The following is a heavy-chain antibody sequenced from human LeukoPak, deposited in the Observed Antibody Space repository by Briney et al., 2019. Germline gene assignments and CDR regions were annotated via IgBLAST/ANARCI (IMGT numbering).Heavy chain of an antibody. CDR1: GFTFSTYS. CDR3: ARGYDSSGYLFDY. CDR2: ISSSSSTI. D-gene: IGHD3-22*01. V-gene: IGHV3-48*01. J-gene: IGHJ4*02. Sequence: PGGSLRLSCAASGFTFSTYSMNWVRQAPGKGLEWVSYISSSSSTIYYADSVKGRFTISRDNAKNSLYLQMNSLRAEDTAVYYCARGYDSSGYLFDYWGQGTLVTVSS.